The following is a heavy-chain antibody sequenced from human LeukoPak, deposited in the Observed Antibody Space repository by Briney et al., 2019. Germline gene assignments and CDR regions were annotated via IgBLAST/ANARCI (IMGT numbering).Heavy chain of an antibody. CDR1: GGSFSGYY. Sequence: SETLSLTCAVYGGSFSGYYWSWIRQPPGKGLEWIGEINHSGSTNYNPSLKSRVTISVDTSKNQFSLKLSSVTAADTAVYYCARRSPYGYQGYWGQGILVTVSS. J-gene: IGHJ4*02. CDR2: INHSGST. CDR3: ARRSPYGYQGY. D-gene: IGHD5-18*01. V-gene: IGHV4-34*01.